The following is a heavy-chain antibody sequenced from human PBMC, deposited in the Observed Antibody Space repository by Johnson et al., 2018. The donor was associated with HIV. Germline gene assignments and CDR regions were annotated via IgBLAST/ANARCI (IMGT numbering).Heavy chain of an antibody. CDR3: ARGSIAAAGWGAFDI. CDR2: IGTTGDT. V-gene: IGHV3-13*01. D-gene: IGHD6-13*01. J-gene: IGHJ3*02. Sequence: VQLVESGGGVVQPGRSLRLSCAASGFTFSSYDMHWVRQATGKGLEWVSGIGTTGDTYYPGSVKGRFTISRENAKKSLYLQMNSLRAGDTAVYYCARGSIAAAGWGAFDIWGQGTVVTVSS. CDR1: GFTFSSYD.